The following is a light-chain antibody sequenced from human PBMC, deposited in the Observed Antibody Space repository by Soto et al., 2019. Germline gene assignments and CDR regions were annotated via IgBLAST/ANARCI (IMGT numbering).Light chain of an antibody. CDR1: SGDIGSYNR. J-gene: IGLJ1*01. V-gene: IGLV2-14*01. CDR3: SSYKKSNRRVRG. CDR2: EVT. Sequence: SVLAQPASVSGSPGQSITISCTGTSGDIGSYNRVSWYQQHPGKAPKLIIYEVTDRPSGVSNRFSGSKSGNTASLTISGLEAEDEAEYSCSSYKKSNRRVRGVGTGAKV.